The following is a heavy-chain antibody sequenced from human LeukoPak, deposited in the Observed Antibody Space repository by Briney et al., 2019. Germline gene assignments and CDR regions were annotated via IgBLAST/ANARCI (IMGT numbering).Heavy chain of an antibody. J-gene: IGHJ4*02. CDR3: ASLGYLDY. CDR2: ISSSGDSM. D-gene: IGHD6-13*01. Sequence: PGGSLRLSCEASGFTFSSKEMNWVRQAPGKGLEWVSYISSSGDSMYYADSVKGRFTISRDNAKNSLYLQMNSLRAEDTAVYYCASLGYLDYWGQGTLVTVSS. V-gene: IGHV3-48*03. CDR1: GFTFSSKE.